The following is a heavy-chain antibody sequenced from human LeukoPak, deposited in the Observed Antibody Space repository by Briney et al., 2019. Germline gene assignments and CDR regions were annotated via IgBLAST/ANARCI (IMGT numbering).Heavy chain of an antibody. D-gene: IGHD1-26*01. CDR2: ISGSGGST. V-gene: IGHV3-23*01. J-gene: IGHJ4*02. CDR1: GFTLSTFW. CDR3: AKSPSGSYYDFDY. Sequence: GGSLRLSCEASGFTLSTFWMSWVRQAPGKGLEWVSAISGSGGSTYYADSVKDRFTISRDNSKNTLYLQMNSLRAEDTAVYYCAKSPSGSYYDFDYWGQGTLVTVSS.